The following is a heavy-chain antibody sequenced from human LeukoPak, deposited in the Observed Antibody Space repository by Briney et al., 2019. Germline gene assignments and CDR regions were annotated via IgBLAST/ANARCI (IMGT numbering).Heavy chain of an antibody. Sequence: RASVKVSCKASGYTFTSYYMHWVRQAPGQGLEWMGWINAGNGNTKYSQEFQGRVTITRDTSASTAYMELSSLRSEDMAVYYCARDRGIAAAGKSNWFDPWGQGTLVTVSS. J-gene: IGHJ5*02. D-gene: IGHD6-13*01. V-gene: IGHV1-3*03. CDR1: GYTFTSYY. CDR3: ARDRGIAAAGKSNWFDP. CDR2: INAGNGNT.